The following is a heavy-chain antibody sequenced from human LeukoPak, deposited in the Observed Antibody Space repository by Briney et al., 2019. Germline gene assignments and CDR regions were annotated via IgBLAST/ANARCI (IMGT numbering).Heavy chain of an antibody. CDR3: ARDSHSSGWTYFDS. V-gene: IGHV4-61*02. D-gene: IGHD6-19*01. CDR2: IYTSGST. J-gene: IGHJ4*02. CDR1: GGSISSGSYY. Sequence: ASETLSLTCTVSGGSISSGSYYWSWIRQPAGKGLEWIGRIYTSGSTNYSPSLKSRVSISLDTSKNQFSLNLSSVTAADTAVYYCARDSHSSGWTYFDSWGQGTLVTVSS.